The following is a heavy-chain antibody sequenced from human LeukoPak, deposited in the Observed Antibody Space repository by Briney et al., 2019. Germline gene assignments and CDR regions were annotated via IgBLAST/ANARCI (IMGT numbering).Heavy chain of an antibody. D-gene: IGHD3-22*01. J-gene: IGHJ4*02. CDR3: AKFRDYDSSGYLLFFDY. V-gene: IGHV3-23*01. CDR2: ISGSGGST. Sequence: PGGSLRLSCAASGFTFSSYAMSWVRQAPGKGLEWVSAISGSGGSTYYADSVKGQFTISRDNSKNTLYLQMNSLRAEDTAVYYCAKFRDYDSSGYLLFFDYWGQGTLVTVSS. CDR1: GFTFSSYA.